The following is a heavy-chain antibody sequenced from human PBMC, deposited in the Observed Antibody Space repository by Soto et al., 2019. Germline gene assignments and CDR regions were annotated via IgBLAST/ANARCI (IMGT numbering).Heavy chain of an antibody. J-gene: IGHJ6*02. CDR3: AKDYILTGYSAGMDV. D-gene: IGHD3-9*01. CDR2: VSSAGSTK. CDR1: GFIFSNYG. V-gene: IGHV3-30*18. Sequence: QVQLVESGGGVVQPERSLRLSCAASGFIFSNYGMHWVRQAPGKGLEWVAVVSSAGSTKYYADSVKGRFTISRDNSKNTLYLQMNSLRAEDTAVYYCAKDYILTGYSAGMDVWGQGTTVTVSS.